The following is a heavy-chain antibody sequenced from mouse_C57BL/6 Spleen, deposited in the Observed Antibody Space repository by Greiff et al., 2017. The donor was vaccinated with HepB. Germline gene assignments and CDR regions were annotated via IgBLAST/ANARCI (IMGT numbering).Heavy chain of an antibody. V-gene: IGHV7-3*01. D-gene: IGHD1-1*01. CDR2: IRNKANGYTT. CDR1: GFTFTDYY. J-gene: IGHJ2*01. Sequence: EVQGVESGGGLVQPGGSLSLSCAASGFTFTDYYMSWVRQPPGKALEWLGFIRNKANGYTTEYSASVKGRFTISRDNSQSILYLQMNALRAEDSATYYCAREYYGKRGYFDYWGQGTTLTVSS. CDR3: AREYYGKRGYFDY.